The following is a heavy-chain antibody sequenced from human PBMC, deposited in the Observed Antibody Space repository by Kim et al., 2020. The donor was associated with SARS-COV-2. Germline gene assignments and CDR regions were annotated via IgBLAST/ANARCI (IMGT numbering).Heavy chain of an antibody. CDR3: AKSGSSSSLSYYYYYMDV. CDR2: ISWNSGSI. V-gene: IGHV3-9*01. CDR1: GFTCGDYA. J-gene: IGHJ6*03. Sequence: GGSLRLSCAASGFTCGDYAMHWVRQAPGKGLEWVSGISWNSGSIGYADSVKGRFTISRDNAKDSLYLQMNSLRAEDTALYYCAKSGSSSSLSYYYYYMDVWGKGTTVTVSS. D-gene: IGHD6-6*01.